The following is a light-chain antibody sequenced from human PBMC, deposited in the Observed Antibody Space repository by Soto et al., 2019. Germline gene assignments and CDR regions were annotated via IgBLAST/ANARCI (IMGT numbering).Light chain of an antibody. CDR2: DAY. J-gene: IGKJ2*01. V-gene: IGKV1-5*01. CDR1: QSISSW. CDR3: QQCSSYYT. Sequence: DIQMTQSPSTLSASVGDRVTITCRASQSISSWLAWYQQKPGKAPKLLIYDAYTLQSGVPSRFSGSGSGTEFTLTITSLQPDDSATYYCQQCSSYYTFGQGTKLEIK.